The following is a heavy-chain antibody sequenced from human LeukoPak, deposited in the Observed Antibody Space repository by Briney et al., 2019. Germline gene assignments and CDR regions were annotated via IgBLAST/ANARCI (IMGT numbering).Heavy chain of an antibody. Sequence: SETLSLTCTVSGGSISSYYWSWIRQPPGKGLEWIGYIYYSGSTNYNPPLKSRVTISVDTSKNQFSLKLSSVTAADTAVYYCASAGYDSSGYPYYYYMDVWGKGTTVTVSS. CDR2: IYYSGST. V-gene: IGHV4-59*01. J-gene: IGHJ6*03. CDR1: GGSISSYY. CDR3: ASAGYDSSGYPYYYYMDV. D-gene: IGHD3-22*01.